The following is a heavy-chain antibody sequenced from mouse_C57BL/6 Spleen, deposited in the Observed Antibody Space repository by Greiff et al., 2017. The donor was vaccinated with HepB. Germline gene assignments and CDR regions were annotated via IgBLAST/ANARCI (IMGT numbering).Heavy chain of an antibody. CDR1: GYTFTEYT. CDR3: ARHEDMGYDGSSAFDY. D-gene: IGHD1-1*01. V-gene: IGHV1-62-2*01. Sequence: QVQLQQSGAELVKPGASVKLSCKASGYTFTEYTIHWVKQRSGQGLEWIGWFYPGSGSIKYNEKFKDKATLTADKSSSTDYMKLSRMTSEDSAVYFCARHEDMGYDGSSAFDYWGQGTTLTVSS. J-gene: IGHJ2*01. CDR2: FYPGSGSI.